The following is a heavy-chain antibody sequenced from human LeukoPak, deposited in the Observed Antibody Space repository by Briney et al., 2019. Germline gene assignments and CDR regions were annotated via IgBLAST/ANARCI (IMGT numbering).Heavy chain of an antibody. V-gene: IGHV3-23*01. CDR1: GFTFSSYA. J-gene: IGHJ6*02. CDR2: ISDSGGST. D-gene: IGHD6-25*01. Sequence: GGSLRLSCVASGFTFSSYAMSWVRQAPGKGLEWVSGISDSGGSTDYADSVKGRFTISRDNSKNTLYMQMNSLTAEDTAVYYCAGERGRPYGMDLWGQGTTVTVSS. CDR3: AGERGRPYGMDL.